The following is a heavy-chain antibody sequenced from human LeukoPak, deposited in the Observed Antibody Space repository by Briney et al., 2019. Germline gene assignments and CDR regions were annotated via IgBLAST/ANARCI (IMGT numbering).Heavy chain of an antibody. D-gene: IGHD3-10*01. CDR3: ARVGVYYGSGSYYSWFDP. CDR1: GFTFSSYW. J-gene: IGHJ5*02. V-gene: IGHV3-74*01. CDR2: INSDGSST. Sequence: GGSLRLSCAASGFTFSSYWMHWVRQAPGKGLVWVSRINSDGSSTSYADSAKGRFTISRDNAKNTLYLQMNSLRAEDTAVYYCARVGVYYGSGSYYSWFDPWGQGTLVTVSS.